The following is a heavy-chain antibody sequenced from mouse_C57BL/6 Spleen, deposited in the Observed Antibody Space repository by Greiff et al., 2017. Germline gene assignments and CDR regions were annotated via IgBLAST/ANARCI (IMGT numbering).Heavy chain of an antibody. Sequence: EVQLQESGPELVKPGASVKISCKASGYSFTGYYMNWVKQSPEKSLEWIGEINPSTGGTTYNQKFKAKATLTVDKSSSTAYMQLKSLTSEDSAVYYCARSYYDYDGYFDVWGTGTTVTVSS. D-gene: IGHD2-4*01. CDR2: INPSTGGT. V-gene: IGHV1-42*01. CDR1: GYSFTGYY. CDR3: ARSYYDYDGYFDV. J-gene: IGHJ1*03.